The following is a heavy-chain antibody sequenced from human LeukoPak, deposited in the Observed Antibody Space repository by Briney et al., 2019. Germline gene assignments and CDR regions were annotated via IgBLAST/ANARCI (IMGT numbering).Heavy chain of an antibody. J-gene: IGHJ4*02. CDR2: IYYSGST. V-gene: IGHV4-39*01. CDR3: ARQAVAGSVFDY. Sequence: PSETLSLTCTVSGGSISSSSYYWGWIRQPPGKGLEWIGSIYYSGSTYYNPSRKSRVTISVDTSKNQFSLKLSSVTAADTAVYYCARQAVAGSVFDYWGQGTLVTVSS. CDR1: GGSISSSSYY. D-gene: IGHD6-19*01.